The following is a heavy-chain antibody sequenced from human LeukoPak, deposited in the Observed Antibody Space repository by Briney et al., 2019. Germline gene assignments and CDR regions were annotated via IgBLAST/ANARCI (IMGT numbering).Heavy chain of an antibody. CDR3: ARLYSSSWYDGGLFDY. Sequence: SETLSLTCTVSGGSISSSSYYWSWIRQPPGKGLEWIGYIYYSGSTNYNPSLKSRVTISVDTSKNQFSLKLSSVTAADTAVYYCARLYSSSWYDGGLFDYWGQGTLVTVSS. V-gene: IGHV4-61*05. CDR2: IYYSGST. D-gene: IGHD6-13*01. CDR1: GGSISSSSYY. J-gene: IGHJ4*02.